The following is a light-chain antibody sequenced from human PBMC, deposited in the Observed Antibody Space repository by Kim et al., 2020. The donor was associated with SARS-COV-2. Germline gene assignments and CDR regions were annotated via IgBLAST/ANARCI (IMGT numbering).Light chain of an antibody. CDR1: QSISTNY. CDR3: HQYGSSPRT. CDR2: GAS. Sequence: LSPGERVTLSCRASQSISTNYLAWFQQKPGQAPRLLIYGASSRATGSPDRFSGSGSGTDFTLTISRLEPEDFTVYYCHQYGSSPRTFGRGTKLEIK. V-gene: IGKV3-20*01. J-gene: IGKJ2*01.